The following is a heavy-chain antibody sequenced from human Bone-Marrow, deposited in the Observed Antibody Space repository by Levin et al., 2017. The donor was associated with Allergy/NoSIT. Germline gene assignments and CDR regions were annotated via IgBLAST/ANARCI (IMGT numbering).Heavy chain of an antibody. CDR1: GFTVSDTY. CDR2: LYSGGST. CDR3: ARGGPAATLPDYYFDY. Sequence: PSETLSLTCAVSGFTVSDTYMTWVRQAPGKGLECVSILYSGGSTYYADSVKGRFTISRDNSRNTLYLQMNSLRAEDTAVFYCARGGPAATLPDYYFDYWGQGTLVTVSS. V-gene: IGHV3-66*02. J-gene: IGHJ4*02. D-gene: IGHD2-2*01.